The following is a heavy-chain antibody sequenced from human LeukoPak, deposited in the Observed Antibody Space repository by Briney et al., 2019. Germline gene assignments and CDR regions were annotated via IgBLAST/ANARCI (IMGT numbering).Heavy chain of an antibody. V-gene: IGHV3-74*01. CDR3: ARDSGETAAGPHDY. D-gene: IGHD6-13*01. J-gene: IGHJ4*02. CDR1: GFRVFDYG. CDR2: INTDGSST. Sequence: GSLRLSCAISGFRVFDYGVHWVRQAPGKGLVWVSRINTDGSSTIYAGSVKGRFTISRDNAKNTLYLQMNSLRAEDTAVYYCARDSGETAAGPHDYWGQGTLVIVSS.